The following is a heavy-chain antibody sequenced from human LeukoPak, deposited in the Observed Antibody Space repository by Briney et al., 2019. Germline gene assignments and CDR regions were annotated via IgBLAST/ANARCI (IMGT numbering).Heavy chain of an antibody. V-gene: IGHV4-34*01. CDR3: ARGSRVLLWFGELKGFDP. D-gene: IGHD3-10*01. Sequence: NTSETLSLTCAVYGGSFSGYYWSWIRQPPGRGLEWIGEINHSGSTNYNPSLKSRVTISVDTSKNQFSLKLSSVTAADTAVYYCARGSRVLLWFGELKGFDPWGQGTLVTVSS. CDR2: INHSGST. CDR1: GGSFSGYY. J-gene: IGHJ5*02.